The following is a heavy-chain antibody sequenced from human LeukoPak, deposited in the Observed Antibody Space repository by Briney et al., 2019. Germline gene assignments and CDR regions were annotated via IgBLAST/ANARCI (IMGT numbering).Heavy chain of an antibody. CDR3: ARLMFIAVGNWYFDL. J-gene: IGHJ2*01. CDR1: GFTFSTFG. CDR2: ISYDYYI. D-gene: IGHD6-19*01. V-gene: IGHV3-21*01. Sequence: GGSLRLSCAASGFTFSTFGMIWVRQAPGKGLEWISSISYDYYIHYADAVKARFTISRDNARNSLYLQMNSLRADDTAVYYCARLMFIAVGNWYFDLWGRGTLVTVSS.